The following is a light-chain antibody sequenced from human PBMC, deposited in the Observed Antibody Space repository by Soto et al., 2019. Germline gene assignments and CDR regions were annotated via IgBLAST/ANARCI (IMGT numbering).Light chain of an antibody. V-gene: IGKV3-15*01. CDR1: QSVSAS. CDR2: GVS. Sequence: EIVMTQSPATLSVSPGERATLSCRASQSVSASLAWYQQKPGQAPWLLIYGVSTRAPGLPGRFSGSGSGTEFTLTISSLQSEDLAVYYCQQYNNWPLTFGGGTKVEIK. J-gene: IGKJ4*01. CDR3: QQYNNWPLT.